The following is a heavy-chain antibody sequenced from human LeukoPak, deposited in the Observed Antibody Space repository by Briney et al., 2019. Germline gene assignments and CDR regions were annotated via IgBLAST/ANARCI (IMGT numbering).Heavy chain of an antibody. J-gene: IGHJ3*02. CDR1: GGSMSSHY. V-gene: IGHV4-59*11. D-gene: IGHD4-17*01. CDR3: ARDPTTVTKGLDI. CDR2: ISYIGST. Sequence: SETLSLTCTVSGGSMSSHYWSWIRQPPGKGLEWVGYISYIGSTNYNPSPKSRVTISVDTSKNQFSLKLSSVTAADAAVYFCARDPTTVTKGLDIWGQGTMVTVSS.